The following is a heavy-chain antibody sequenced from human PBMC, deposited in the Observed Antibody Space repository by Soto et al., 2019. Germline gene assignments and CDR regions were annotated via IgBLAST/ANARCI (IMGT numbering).Heavy chain of an antibody. V-gene: IGHV3-7*04. CDR3: AMDGFAMFARDY. Sequence: EVHLVESGGGLVQPGGSLRLSGAAPGFTFSTYWMSWVRQAPGKGLEWVANIDESGTKKYYGDSVDGRFTISRDSAKNSVYLEMNSLRAEVTATYYCAMDGFAMFARDYWGQGTLVAVSS. CDR1: GFTFSTYW. D-gene: IGHD3-10*01. CDR2: IDESGTKK. J-gene: IGHJ4*02.